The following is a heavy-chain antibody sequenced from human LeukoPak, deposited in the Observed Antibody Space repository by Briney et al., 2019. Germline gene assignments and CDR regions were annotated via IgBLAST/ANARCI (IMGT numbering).Heavy chain of an antibody. CDR3: ARVWFGELLNS. CDR2: ISSSSSYT. D-gene: IGHD3-10*01. CDR1: GFTFSDYY. J-gene: IGHJ4*02. Sequence: PGESLRLSCAASGFTFSDYYMSWIRQAPGKGLEWVSYISSSSSYTNYADSVKGRFTISRDNAKNSLYLQMNSLRAEDTAVYYCARVWFGELLNSWGQGALVTVSS. V-gene: IGHV3-11*05.